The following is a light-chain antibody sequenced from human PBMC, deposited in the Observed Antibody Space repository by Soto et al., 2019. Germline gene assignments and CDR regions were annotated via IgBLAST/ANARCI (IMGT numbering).Light chain of an antibody. J-gene: IGLJ1*01. V-gene: IGLV1-44*01. CDR2: SNS. CDR3: AAWDDSLSGSYV. CDR1: SSNIGRNT. Sequence: QSVLTQPPSASGTPGQRVTISCSGSSSNIGRNTVNWYQQLPGTAPKRLIYSNSQRPSGVPDRFSGSKSGTSASLAISGLQSEDEADYYCAAWDDSLSGSYVFGTVTKVTVL.